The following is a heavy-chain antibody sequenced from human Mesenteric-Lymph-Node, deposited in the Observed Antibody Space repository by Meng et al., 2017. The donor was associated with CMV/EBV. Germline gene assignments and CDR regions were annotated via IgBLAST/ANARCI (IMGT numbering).Heavy chain of an antibody. J-gene: IGHJ4*02. CDR2: IYRSGST. CDR1: GSIRSDNW. D-gene: IGHD6-13*01. CDR3: ARDSGIAAAGRRLFDY. V-gene: IGHV4-4*02. Sequence: GSIRSDNWWSWVRQPPGKGLEWLGEIYRSGSTNYNPSLKSRVTISVDKSKSQFSLNLSSVTAADTAVYYCARDSGIAAAGRRLFDYWGQGTLVTVSS.